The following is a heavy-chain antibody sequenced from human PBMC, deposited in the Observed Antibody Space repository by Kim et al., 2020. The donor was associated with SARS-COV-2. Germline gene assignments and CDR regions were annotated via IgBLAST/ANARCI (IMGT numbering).Heavy chain of an antibody. CDR2: IYYSGST. Sequence: SETLSLTCTVSGGSISSSSYYWGWIRQPPGKGLEWIGSIYYSGSTHYNPSLKSRVTISVDTSKNQFSLKLSSVTAADTAVYYCARTPRAKSRGYYYYYMDVWGKGTTVTVSS. D-gene: IGHD3-10*01. J-gene: IGHJ6*03. CDR1: GGSISSSSYY. CDR3: ARTPRAKSRGYYYYYMDV. V-gene: IGHV4-39*01.